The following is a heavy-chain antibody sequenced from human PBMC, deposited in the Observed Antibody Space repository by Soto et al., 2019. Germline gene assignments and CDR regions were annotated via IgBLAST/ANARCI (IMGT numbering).Heavy chain of an antibody. V-gene: IGHV3-23*01. D-gene: IGHD3-22*01. Sequence: GGSLRLSCAASGFTFSSYAMSWVRQAPGKGLEWVSAISGSGGSTYYADSVKGRFTISRDNSKNTLYLQMNSLRAEDTAVYYCAKAEAYYYDSSGYYRGRSKPAYFDYWGQGTLVTVSS. CDR3: AKAEAYYYDSSGYYRGRSKPAYFDY. CDR2: ISGSGGST. J-gene: IGHJ4*02. CDR1: GFTFSSYA.